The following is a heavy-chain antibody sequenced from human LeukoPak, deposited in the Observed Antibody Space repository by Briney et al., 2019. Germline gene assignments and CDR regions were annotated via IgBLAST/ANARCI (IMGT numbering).Heavy chain of an antibody. CDR2: ISAYNGNT. Sequence: ASVKVCCKASGYTFTSYGISWVRQAPGQGLEWMRWISAYNGNTNYAQKLQGRVTMTTDTYTSTAYMDLRSLRSNDTAVYYCARDSAYGSGSSNWFDPWGQGTLVTVSS. D-gene: IGHD3-10*01. CDR1: GYTFTSYG. CDR3: ARDSAYGSGSSNWFDP. V-gene: IGHV1-18*01. J-gene: IGHJ5*02.